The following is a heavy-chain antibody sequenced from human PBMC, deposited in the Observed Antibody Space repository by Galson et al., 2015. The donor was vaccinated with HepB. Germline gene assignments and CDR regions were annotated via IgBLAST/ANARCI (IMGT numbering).Heavy chain of an antibody. CDR3: AREAGQQLVRGDWYFDL. V-gene: IGHV3-33*01. Sequence: SLRLSCAASGFTFSSYGMHWVRQAPGKGLEWVAVIWYDGSNKYYADSVKGRFTISRDNSKNTLYLQMNSLRAEDTAVYYCAREAGQQLVRGDWYFDLWGRGTLVTVSS. CDR1: GFTFSSYG. D-gene: IGHD6-13*01. CDR2: IWYDGSNK. J-gene: IGHJ2*01.